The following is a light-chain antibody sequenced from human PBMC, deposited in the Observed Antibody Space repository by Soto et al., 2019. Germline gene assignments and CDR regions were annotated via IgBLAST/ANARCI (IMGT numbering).Light chain of an antibody. Sequence: QAGLTQPAPVSGAPGQSITISCTGTSSVVGGYNYVSWYQQHPGKAPKLMIYNVSNRPSGVSNRFSGSKSGNTASLTISGLQAEDEGHYYCSSFTSTNTVLFGGGTKVTDL. CDR2: NVS. J-gene: IGLJ2*01. CDR1: SSVVGGYNY. CDR3: SSFTSTNTVL. V-gene: IGLV2-14*01.